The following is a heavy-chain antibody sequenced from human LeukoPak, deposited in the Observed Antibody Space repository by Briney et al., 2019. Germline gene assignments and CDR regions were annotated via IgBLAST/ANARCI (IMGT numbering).Heavy chain of an antibody. D-gene: IGHD6-19*01. CDR1: GGAISSYY. J-gene: IGHJ6*03. Sequence: SETLSLTCTVSGGAISSYYWSWIRQPAGKGLGWIGRIYTSGSTNYNPSLKSRVTMSVDTSKNQFSLKLSSVTAPDTAVYYCARVGLAGSYYSYFCFVDVWGKGTTVTVSS. V-gene: IGHV4-4*07. CDR2: IYTSGST. CDR3: ARVGLAGSYYSYFCFVDV.